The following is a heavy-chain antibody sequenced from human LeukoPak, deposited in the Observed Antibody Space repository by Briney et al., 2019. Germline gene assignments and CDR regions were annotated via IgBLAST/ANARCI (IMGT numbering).Heavy chain of an antibody. V-gene: IGHV1-69*08. Sequence: ASVKVSCKTSGGTFLSHTFSWVRQAPGHGLEWIGKITPVIETAKYAQTFQGRVSIYTDKDTTTVYMDLSGLRPDDTASYYCARVNLRGSNYNWFDPWGQGTRVIVSS. D-gene: IGHD3-10*01. CDR2: ITPVIETA. CDR1: GGTFLSHT. CDR3: ARVNLRGSNYNWFDP. J-gene: IGHJ5*02.